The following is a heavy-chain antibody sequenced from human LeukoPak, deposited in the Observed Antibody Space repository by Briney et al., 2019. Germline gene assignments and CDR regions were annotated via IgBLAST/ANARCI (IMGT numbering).Heavy chain of an antibody. CDR1: GGSISGYY. Sequence: SETLSLTCTVSGGSISGYYWSWIRQPPGKGLEWIAYIYDTGGTRYNPSLKSRVTISVDPSKRELSLQLNSVTAADTAVYYCARGNSSGWYGGFDHWGRGTLVTVSS. CDR2: IYDTGGT. V-gene: IGHV4-59*01. CDR3: ARGNSSGWYGGFDH. D-gene: IGHD6-19*01. J-gene: IGHJ4*02.